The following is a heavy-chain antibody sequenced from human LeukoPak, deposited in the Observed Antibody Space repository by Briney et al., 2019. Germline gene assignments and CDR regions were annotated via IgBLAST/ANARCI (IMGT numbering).Heavy chain of an antibody. D-gene: IGHD1-7*01. V-gene: IGHV1-18*01. CDR3: ARDSGITGTTKHMDV. J-gene: IGHJ6*03. Sequence: ASVKVSCKASGYTFTSYGISWVRQAPGQGLEWMGWISAYNGNTNYAQKPQGRVTMTTDTSTSTAYMELRSLRSDDTAVYYCARDSGITGTTKHMDVWGKGTTVTVSS. CDR1: GYTFTSYG. CDR2: ISAYNGNT.